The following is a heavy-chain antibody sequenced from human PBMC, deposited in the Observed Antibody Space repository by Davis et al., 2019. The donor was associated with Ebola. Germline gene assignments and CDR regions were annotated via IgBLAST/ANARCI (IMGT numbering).Heavy chain of an antibody. CDR1: GVSFSGYY. Sequence: MPSETLSLTCAVYGVSFSGYYWNWIRQPPGKGLEWLGEINHSGRTNYNPSLKSRVTMSVDTSKNQFSLRVRSVTAADTAVYYCARGGGYGGYGMDVWGQGTTVTVSS. CDR3: ARGGGYGGYGMDV. J-gene: IGHJ6*02. CDR2: INHSGRT. D-gene: IGHD6-25*01. V-gene: IGHV4-34*01.